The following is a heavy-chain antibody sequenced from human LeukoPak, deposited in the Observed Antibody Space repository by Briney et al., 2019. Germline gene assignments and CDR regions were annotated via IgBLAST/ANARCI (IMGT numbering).Heavy chain of an antibody. Sequence: GGSLRLSCAASGFTFSSNWMHWVRQAPGKGLVWVSRINEDGSTTNYADSVKGRSTIFRDNVKNTLYLQMNSLRAEDTAVYYCVRDLGGRSGHWGQGTLVTVSS. J-gene: IGHJ4*02. D-gene: IGHD1-26*01. CDR2: INEDGSTT. CDR3: VRDLGGRSGH. CDR1: GFTFSSNW. V-gene: IGHV3-74*01.